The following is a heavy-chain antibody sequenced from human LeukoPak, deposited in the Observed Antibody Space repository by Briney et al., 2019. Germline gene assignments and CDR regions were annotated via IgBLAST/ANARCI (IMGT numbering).Heavy chain of an antibody. J-gene: IGHJ4*02. CDR2: IYTSGST. D-gene: IGHD3-16*01. Sequence: SETLSLTCTVSGGSISSYYWSWIRQPAGEGLEWIGRIYTSGSTNYNPSLKSRVTMSVDTSKNQFSLKLGSVTAADTAVYHCASLSSGGRPYWGQGTMVTVSS. V-gene: IGHV4-4*07. CDR1: GGSISSYY. CDR3: ASLSSGGRPY.